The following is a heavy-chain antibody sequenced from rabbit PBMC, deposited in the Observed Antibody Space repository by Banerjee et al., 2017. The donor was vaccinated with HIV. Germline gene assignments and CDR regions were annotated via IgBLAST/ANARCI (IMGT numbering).Heavy chain of an antibody. D-gene: IGHD1-1*01. CDR1: GFDFSSYYY. Sequence: QSLEESGGGLVKPGGTLTLTCKASGFDFSSYYYMCWVRQAPGKGLEWIACIYADGSGYTYYASWAKGRFTISKTSSTTVTLQMTSLTAADTATYFCARVNAGSSGYPYYFNLWGQGTLVTVS. J-gene: IGHJ4*01. V-gene: IGHV1S40*01. CDR2: IYADGSGYT. CDR3: ARVNAGSSGYPYYFNL.